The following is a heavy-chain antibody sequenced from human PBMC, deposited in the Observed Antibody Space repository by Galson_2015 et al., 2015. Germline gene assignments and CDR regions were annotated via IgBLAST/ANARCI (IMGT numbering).Heavy chain of an antibody. CDR1: GYSISSGYY. CDR2: IYHSGST. Sequence: ETLSLTCTVSGYSISSGYYWGWIRQPPGKGLEWIGSIYHSGSTYYNPSLKSRVTISVDTSKNQFSLKLSSVTAADTAVYYCAIGYCSGGSCWPKLYGMDVWGQGTTVTVSS. V-gene: IGHV4-38-2*02. J-gene: IGHJ6*02. D-gene: IGHD2-15*01. CDR3: AIGYCSGGSCWPKLYGMDV.